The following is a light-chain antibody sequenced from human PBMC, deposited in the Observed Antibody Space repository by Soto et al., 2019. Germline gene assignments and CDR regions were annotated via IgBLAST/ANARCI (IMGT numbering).Light chain of an antibody. CDR2: EIS. CDR3: MQATQRPFT. V-gene: IGKV2-24*01. J-gene: IGKJ3*01. CDR1: QSLVYSNGDTY. Sequence: DIVMTQTPLSSPVTLGQPASISCRSSQSLVYSNGDTYLSWFQQRPGQPPRLLISEISKRVSGVPDSFRGSGAGTDFTLRISRVEAEDVGIYYCMQATQRPFTFGPGTRVDIK.